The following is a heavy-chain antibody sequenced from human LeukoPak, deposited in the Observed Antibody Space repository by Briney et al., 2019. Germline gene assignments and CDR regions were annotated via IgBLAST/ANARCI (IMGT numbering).Heavy chain of an antibody. V-gene: IGHV5-51*01. J-gene: IGHJ4*02. D-gene: IGHD2-15*01. CDR1: GYSFTSYW. CDR2: IYPGDSDT. CDR3: ASAGGYCSGGSCYDFDY. Sequence: GESLKIPCKGSGYSFTSYWIGWVRQMPGKGLEWMGIIYPGDSDTRYSPSFQGQVTISADKSISTAYLQWSSLKASDTAMYYCASAGGYCSGGSCYDFDYWGQGTLVTVSS.